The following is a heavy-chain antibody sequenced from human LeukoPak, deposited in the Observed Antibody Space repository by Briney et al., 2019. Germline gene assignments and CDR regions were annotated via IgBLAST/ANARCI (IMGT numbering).Heavy chain of an antibody. CDR2: IFYSGNT. V-gene: IGHV4-39*01. Sequence: SETLSLTCTVSGXSISSSSYFWGWVRQPPGKGLEWIGSIFYSGNTYYSPSLESRVTISVDTSKNQFSLKLSSVTAADTAVYYCASVDYNWNYFHFWGQGTLVTVSS. CDR1: GXSISSSSYF. J-gene: IGHJ4*02. CDR3: ASVDYNWNYFHF. D-gene: IGHD1-20*01.